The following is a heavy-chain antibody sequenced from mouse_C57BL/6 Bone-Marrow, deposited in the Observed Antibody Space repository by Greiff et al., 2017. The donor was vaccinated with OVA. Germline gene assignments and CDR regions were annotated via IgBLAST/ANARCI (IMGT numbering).Heavy chain of an antibody. V-gene: IGHV1-64*01. Sequence: QVQLKQPGAELVKPGASVKLSCKASGYTFTSYWMHWVKQRPGQGLEWIGMIHPNSGSTNYNEKFKSKATLTVDKSSSTAYMQLSSLTSEDSAVYYCARPPYYYGSSYVAWFAYWGQGTLVTVSA. D-gene: IGHD1-1*01. CDR2: IHPNSGST. J-gene: IGHJ3*01. CDR1: GYTFTSYW. CDR3: ARPPYYYGSSYVAWFAY.